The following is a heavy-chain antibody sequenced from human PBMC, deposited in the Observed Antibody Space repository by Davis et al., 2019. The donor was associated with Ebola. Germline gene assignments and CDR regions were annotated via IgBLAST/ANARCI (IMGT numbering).Heavy chain of an antibody. CDR1: GFTFSSYG. V-gene: IGHV3-30*03. Sequence: GESLKISCAASGFTFSSYGMHWVRQAPGKGLEWVAVISYDGSNKYYADSVKGRFTISRDNSKNTLYLQMNSLRAEDTAVYYCARSRCSSTSCYQDYYYYGMDVWGQGTTVTVSS. D-gene: IGHD2-2*01. CDR2: ISYDGSNK. J-gene: IGHJ6*02. CDR3: ARSRCSSTSCYQDYYYYGMDV.